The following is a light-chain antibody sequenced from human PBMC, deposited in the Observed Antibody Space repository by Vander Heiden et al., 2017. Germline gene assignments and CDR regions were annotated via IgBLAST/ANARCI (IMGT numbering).Light chain of an antibody. CDR2: EVI. CDR3: SSITGGNNLV. J-gene: IGLJ2*01. CDR1: SHDIGVSNT. V-gene: IGLV2-8*01. Sequence: QSALTQPPSASVSPGQSLTISCTGTSHDIGVSNTVPWYQHHPGKAPKLMIYEVIKRPSGVPDRFPGSKSGSTASLTVSGLQAEDEADYNCSSITGGNNLVFGGGTKLTVL.